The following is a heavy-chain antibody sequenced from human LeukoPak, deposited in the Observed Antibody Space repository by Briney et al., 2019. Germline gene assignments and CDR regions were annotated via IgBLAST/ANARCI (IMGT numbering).Heavy chain of an antibody. D-gene: IGHD3-3*01. Sequence: PGGSLRLSCVASGSSFSSHWMHWVRQAPGKGLVWVSRINSDETSAVYAATVKGRFTMSRDNAKNTLYLQMTSLRAEDTAVYYCVRDIYIRRDSWYDVRSFDNWGQGTLVTVSS. V-gene: IGHV3-74*01. CDR2: INSDETSA. CDR3: VRDIYIRRDSWYDVRSFDN. J-gene: IGHJ4*02. CDR1: GSSFSSHW.